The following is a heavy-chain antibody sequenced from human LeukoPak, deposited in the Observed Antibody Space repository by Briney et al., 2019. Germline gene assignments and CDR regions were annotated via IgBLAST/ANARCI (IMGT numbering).Heavy chain of an antibody. CDR2: IYSGGST. V-gene: IGHV3-53*01. CDR1: AFTVSSNY. D-gene: IGHD3-22*01. J-gene: IGHJ4*02. Sequence: HPGGSLRLSCAASAFTVSSNYMSWLPQAQGKGLEWVLVIYSGGSTYYADSGKGRFTISRANSKKTLYVLMNSLSDEQTAVYYSERDRDSWGQGTLVTVSS. CDR3: ERDRDS.